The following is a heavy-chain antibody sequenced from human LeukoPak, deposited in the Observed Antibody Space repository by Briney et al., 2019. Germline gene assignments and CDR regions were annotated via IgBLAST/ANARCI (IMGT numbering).Heavy chain of an antibody. D-gene: IGHD2-15*01. CDR3: ARGSEGRSRYCSGGSCYNGFDP. CDR2: IYYSGST. CDR1: GGSISSYY. Sequence: SETLSLTCSVSGGSISSYYWSWIRQPPGKGLEWIGYIYYSGSTNYNPSLKSRVTISVDTSKNQFSLKLSSVTAADTAVYYCARGSEGRSRYCSGGSCYNGFDPWGQGTLVTVSS. V-gene: IGHV4-59*01. J-gene: IGHJ5*02.